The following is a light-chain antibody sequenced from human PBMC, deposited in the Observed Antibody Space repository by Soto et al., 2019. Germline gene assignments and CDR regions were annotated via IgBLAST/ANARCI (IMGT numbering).Light chain of an antibody. CDR2: KAS. J-gene: IGKJ1*01. CDR3: QQYNSYST. CDR1: QSISSW. V-gene: IGKV1-5*03. Sequence: DIQMTQSPSTLPASVGDRVTITCRASQSISSWLAWYPQKPGKAPKLLIYKASSLESGVPSRFSGSGSGTEFTLTISSLQPDDFATYYCQQYNSYSTFGQGTKVDIK.